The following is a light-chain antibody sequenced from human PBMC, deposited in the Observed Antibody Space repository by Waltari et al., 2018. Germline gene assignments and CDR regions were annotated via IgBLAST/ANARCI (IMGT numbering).Light chain of an antibody. CDR1: SGHSNYA. V-gene: IGLV4-69*01. Sequence: QLLLTQSTSASASLGASVKLTCTLSSGHSNYAIAWHQQQPDKGPRYLMKVNSDGSHIKGDGIPDRFSGSSSGAERYLTISSLQSEDEADYYCQTGGFGIWVFGGGTKLTVL. CDR3: QTGGFGIWV. J-gene: IGLJ3*02. CDR2: VNSDGSH.